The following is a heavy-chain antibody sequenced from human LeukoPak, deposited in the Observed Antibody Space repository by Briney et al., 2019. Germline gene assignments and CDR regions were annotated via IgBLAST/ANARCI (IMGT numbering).Heavy chain of an antibody. V-gene: IGHV4-34*01. CDR3: ARGRGVTHFDY. J-gene: IGHJ4*02. Sequence: SETLSLTCAVYGGSFSGYYWSWIRQPPGKGLEWIGEINHSGSTNYNPSLKSRVTISVDTSKNQFSLKLSSVTAADTAVYYCARGRGVTHFDYWGQGTLDTVSS. D-gene: IGHD4-23*01. CDR2: INHSGST. CDR1: GGSFSGYY.